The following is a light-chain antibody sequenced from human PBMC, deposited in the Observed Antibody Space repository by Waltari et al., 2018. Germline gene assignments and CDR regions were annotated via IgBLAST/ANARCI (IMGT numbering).Light chain of an antibody. Sequence: QSALTQPASVSGSPGQSITISCTGTSSDVGGYKYVSWYQQHPGKAPKLIIYDVNNRPSGVSNRFFVAKSANTTSLTISGLQAEDEADYYCNSFTLGTALLVFGGGTKLTVL. J-gene: IGLJ2*01. CDR1: SSDVGGYKY. CDR3: NSFTLGTALLV. CDR2: DVN. V-gene: IGLV2-14*03.